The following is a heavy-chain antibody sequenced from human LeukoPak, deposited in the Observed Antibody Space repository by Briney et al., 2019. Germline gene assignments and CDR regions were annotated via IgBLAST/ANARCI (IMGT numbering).Heavy chain of an antibody. CDR1: GGSISSSSYY. D-gene: IGHD3-10*01. CDR3: ARGLGVRGLIITYYFDY. Sequence: SETLSLTCIVSGGSISSSSYYWGWIRQPPGKALEWIGSIYYSGGTYYNPSLKSRVTISVDTSKNQFSLKLSSVTAADTSVYYCARGLGVRGLIITYYFDYWGQGTLVTVSS. CDR2: IYYSGGT. V-gene: IGHV4-39*07. J-gene: IGHJ4*02.